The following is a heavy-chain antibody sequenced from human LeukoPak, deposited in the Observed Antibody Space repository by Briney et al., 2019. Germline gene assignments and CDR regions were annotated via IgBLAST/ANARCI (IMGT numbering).Heavy chain of an antibody. CDR3: ARDHAESDYYYYMDV. CDR1: GFTFDDYA. Sequence: GGSLRLSCAASGFTFDDYAMHWVRQAPGKGLEWVSGISWNSGSIGYADSVKGRFTISRDNAKNSLYLQMNSLRAEDTALYYCARDHAESDYYYYMDVWGKGTTVTISS. V-gene: IGHV3-9*01. J-gene: IGHJ6*03. CDR2: ISWNSGSI.